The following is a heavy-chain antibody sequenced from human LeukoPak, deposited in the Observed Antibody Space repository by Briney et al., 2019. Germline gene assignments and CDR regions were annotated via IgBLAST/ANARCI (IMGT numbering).Heavy chain of an antibody. V-gene: IGHV3-74*01. D-gene: IGHD3-10*01. CDR1: VLTVSSFW. CDR2: INSDGSNT. Sequence: GAFLRLSCAAAVLTVSSFWVHWVRQAPWKGLVWVSRINSDGSNTYYADSVKGRFTISRDTAMNTLYLQMNSLRVEDTADYYCTRGRGSYGWFDPWGQGTQVTVSS. J-gene: IGHJ5*02. CDR3: TRGRGSYGWFDP.